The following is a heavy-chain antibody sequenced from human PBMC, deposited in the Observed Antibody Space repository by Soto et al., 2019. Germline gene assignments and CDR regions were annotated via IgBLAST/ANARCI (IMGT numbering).Heavy chain of an antibody. V-gene: IGHV4-59*08. D-gene: IGHD3-10*01. Sequence: QVQLQESGPGLVKPSETLSLTCTVSGGSISSYYWSWIRQPPGKGLEWIGYIYYSGSTNYNPSLKSRVTIQVDTSKNQFSLKLSSVTAADTAVYYCARHHGMVRGVFDYWGQGTLVTVSS. CDR3: ARHHGMVRGVFDY. J-gene: IGHJ4*02. CDR1: GGSISSYY. CDR2: IYYSGST.